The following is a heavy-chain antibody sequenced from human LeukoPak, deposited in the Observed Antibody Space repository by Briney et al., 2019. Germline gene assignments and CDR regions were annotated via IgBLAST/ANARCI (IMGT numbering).Heavy chain of an antibody. Sequence: PSETLSLTCTVSGGSTSISSYYWSWIRQPPGKGLEWIGSIYYSGSTYYNPSLKSRVTISVDTSKNQFSLKLSSVTAADTALYYCARHGVHQNYDYWGQGTLVTVSS. CDR3: ARHGVHQNYDY. CDR1: GGSTSISSYY. D-gene: IGHD1-1*01. V-gene: IGHV4-39*01. CDR2: IYYSGST. J-gene: IGHJ4*02.